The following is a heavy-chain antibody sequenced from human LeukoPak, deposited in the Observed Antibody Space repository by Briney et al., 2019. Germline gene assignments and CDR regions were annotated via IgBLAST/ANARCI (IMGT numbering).Heavy chain of an antibody. V-gene: IGHV3-15*01. CDR2: IKSKTDGGTT. J-gene: IGHJ4*02. CDR3: TTNPDCSSTSCYRSDFDY. Sequence: GGSLRLSCAASGFTFSNAWMSWVRQAPGKGLEWVGRIKSKTDGGTTDYAAPVKGRFTISRDGSKNTLYLQMNSLKTEDTAVYYCTTNPDCSSTSCYRSDFDYWGQGTLVTVSS. D-gene: IGHD2-2*01. CDR1: GFTFSNAW.